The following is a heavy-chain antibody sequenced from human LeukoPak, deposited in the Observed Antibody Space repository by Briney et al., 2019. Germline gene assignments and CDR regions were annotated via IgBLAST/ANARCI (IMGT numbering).Heavy chain of an antibody. CDR1: GYTFTSYG. CDR3: ARVAYDFWSGYYPPTETINWFDP. J-gene: IGHJ5*02. V-gene: IGHV1-18*01. Sequence: ASVKVSCKASGYTFTSYGISWVQQAPGQGLEWMGWISAYNGNTNYAQKLQGRVTMTTDTSTSTAYMELRSLRSDDTAVYYCARVAYDFWSGYYPPTETINWFDPWGQGTLVTVSS. CDR2: ISAYNGNT. D-gene: IGHD3-3*01.